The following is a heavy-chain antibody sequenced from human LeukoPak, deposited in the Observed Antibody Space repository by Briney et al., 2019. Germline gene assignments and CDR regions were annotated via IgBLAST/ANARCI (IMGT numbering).Heavy chain of an antibody. V-gene: IGHV4-59*01. Sequence: SETLSLTCTVSGGSISSYYWSWIRQPPGKGLEWIGYIYYSGSTNYNPSLKSRVTISVDTSRNQFSLKLSSVTAADTAVYYCARAVYYYDSSGYYYFDYWGQGTLVTVSS. CDR1: GGSISSYY. CDR3: ARAVYYYDSSGYYYFDY. D-gene: IGHD3-22*01. CDR2: IYYSGST. J-gene: IGHJ4*02.